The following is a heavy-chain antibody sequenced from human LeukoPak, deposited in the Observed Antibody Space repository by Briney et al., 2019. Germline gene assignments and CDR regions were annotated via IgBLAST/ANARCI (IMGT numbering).Heavy chain of an antibody. D-gene: IGHD2-2*01. V-gene: IGHV4-34*01. Sequence: PSKTLSLTCAVYGGSFSGYYWSWIRQPPGKGLEWIGEINHSGSTNYNPSLKSRVTISVDTSKNQFSLKLSSVTAADTAVYYRARVLGYQRGAWFDPWGQGTLVTVSS. CDR3: ARVLGYQRGAWFDP. CDR2: INHSGST. J-gene: IGHJ5*02. CDR1: GGSFSGYY.